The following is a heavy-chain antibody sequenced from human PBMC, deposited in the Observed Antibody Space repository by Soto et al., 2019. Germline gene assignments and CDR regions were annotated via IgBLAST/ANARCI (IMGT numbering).Heavy chain of an antibody. CDR2: ISAYNGDT. Sequence: QVQLLQSGPEVKKPGASVKLSCKASGYTFRNYGINWVRQAPGQGLEWMGWISAYNGDTNYAQNFQGRVTLATDTPTSTAYLELRSLKSDDTAMYYCARDGRQFAPNSENFDLWGQGTTVTVSS. V-gene: IGHV1-18*01. D-gene: IGHD2-8*01. CDR1: GYTFRNYG. J-gene: IGHJ3*01. CDR3: ARDGRQFAPNSENFDL.